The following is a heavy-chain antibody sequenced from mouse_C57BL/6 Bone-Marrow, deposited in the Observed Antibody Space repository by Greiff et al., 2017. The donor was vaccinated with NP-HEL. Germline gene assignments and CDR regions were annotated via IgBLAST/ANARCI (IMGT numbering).Heavy chain of an antibody. Sequence: EVQGVESGAELVRPGASVKLSCTASGFNIKDYYMHWVKQRPEQGLEWIGRIEPEDGDTEYAPKFQGKATMTADTSANTAYLQRSSLTSEDTAVYYCTTRLTTVVDAMDYWGQGTSVTVSS. CDR1: GFNIKDYY. CDR2: IEPEDGDT. J-gene: IGHJ4*01. D-gene: IGHD1-1*01. CDR3: TTRLTTVVDAMDY. V-gene: IGHV14-1*01.